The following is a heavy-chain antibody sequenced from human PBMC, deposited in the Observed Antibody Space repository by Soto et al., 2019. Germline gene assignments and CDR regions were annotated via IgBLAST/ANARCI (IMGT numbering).Heavy chain of an antibody. CDR1: GGSISSGGYY. J-gene: IGHJ6*02. D-gene: IGHD2-15*01. CDR2: IYYSGST. CDR3: ARAPGEIVVGLPDGMDV. Sequence: SETLSLTCTVSGGSISSGGYYWSWIRQHPGKGLEWIGYIYYSGSTYYNPSLKSRVTISVDTSKNQFSLKLSSVTAADTAVYYCARAPGEIVVGLPDGMDVWGQGTTVTVSS. V-gene: IGHV4-31*03.